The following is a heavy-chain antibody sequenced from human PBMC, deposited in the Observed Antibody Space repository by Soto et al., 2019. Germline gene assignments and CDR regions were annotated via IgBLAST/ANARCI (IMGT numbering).Heavy chain of an antibody. Sequence: GALRLSCAASGFTFSSYGMRWARQAPGKGLEWVSGISGSGDGTYYADSVRGRFTISRDNSKNTMYLQMNSLRDDDTAVYYCAKGGHYDCNGGACRGFDYWGQGTLVTVSS. V-gene: IGHV3-23*01. CDR2: ISGSGDGT. CDR3: AKGGHYDCNGGACRGFDY. D-gene: IGHD2-8*02. J-gene: IGHJ4*02. CDR1: GFTFSSYG.